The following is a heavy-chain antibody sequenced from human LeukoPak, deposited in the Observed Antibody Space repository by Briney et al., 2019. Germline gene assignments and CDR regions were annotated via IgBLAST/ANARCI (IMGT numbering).Heavy chain of an antibody. CDR1: GFTFSSYS. D-gene: IGHD3-9*01. V-gene: IGHV3-21*04. J-gene: IGHJ4*02. CDR3: AKDRHYDILTGSFDY. CDR2: ISSSSSYI. Sequence: PGGSLRLSCAASGFTFSSYSMNWVRQAPGKGLEWVSSISSSSSYIYYADSVKGRFTISRDNAKNSLYLQMNSLRAEDTALYYCAKDRHYDILTGSFDYWGQGTLVTVSS.